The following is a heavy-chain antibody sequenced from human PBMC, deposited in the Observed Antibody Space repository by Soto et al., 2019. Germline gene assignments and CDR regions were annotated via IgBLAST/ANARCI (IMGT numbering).Heavy chain of an antibody. CDR1: GFTFTSSA. D-gene: IGHD3-10*01. V-gene: IGHV1-58*01. CDR3: AAEGILWFGEVRNYYGMDV. CDR2: IVVGSGNT. J-gene: IGHJ6*02. Sequence: ASVKVSCKASGFTFTSSAVQWVRQARGQRLEWIGWIVVGSGNTNYAQKFQERVTITRDMSTSTAYMELSSLRSEDTAVYYCAAEGILWFGEVRNYYGMDVWGQGTTVTVSS.